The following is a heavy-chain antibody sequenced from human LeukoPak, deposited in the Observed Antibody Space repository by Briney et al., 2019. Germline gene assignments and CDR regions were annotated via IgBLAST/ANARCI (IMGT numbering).Heavy chain of an antibody. D-gene: IGHD3-10*01. CDR1: GFTFSNAW. CDR2: IKSKTDGGTT. J-gene: IGHJ4*02. V-gene: IGHV3-15*01. CDR3: TTVPRGAHYFDY. Sequence: KPGGSLRLSCAASGFTFSNAWMSWVRQAPGKGLEWVGRIKSKTDGGTTDCAAPVKGRFTISRDDSKNTLYLQMNSLKTEDTAVYYCTTVPRGAHYFDYWGQGTLVTVSS.